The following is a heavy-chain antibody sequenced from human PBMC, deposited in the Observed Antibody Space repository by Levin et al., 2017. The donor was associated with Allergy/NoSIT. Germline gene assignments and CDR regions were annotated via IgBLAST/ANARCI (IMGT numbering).Heavy chain of an antibody. CDR1: GFTFGDYA. Sequence: GGSLRLSCTASGFTFGDYATSWFRQAPGKGLEWVGFIRSKAYGGTTEYAASVKGRFTISRDDSKSIAYLQMNSLKTEDTAVYYCTRDPSSPYYDDSSGYYDYWGQGTLVTVSS. V-gene: IGHV3-49*03. D-gene: IGHD3-22*01. J-gene: IGHJ4*02. CDR3: TRDPSSPYYDDSSGYYDY. CDR2: IRSKAYGGTT.